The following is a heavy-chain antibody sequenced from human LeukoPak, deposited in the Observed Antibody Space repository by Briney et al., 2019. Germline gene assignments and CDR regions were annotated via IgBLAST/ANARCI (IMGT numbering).Heavy chain of an antibody. J-gene: IGHJ4*02. CDR3: ARDRPSRDGYNSNSFDY. Sequence: GRSLRLSCAASGFTFSSYAMHWVRQAPGKGLEWVAVISYDGSNKYYADSVKGRFTISRDNSKNTLYLQMNSLRAEDTAVYYCARDRPSRDGYNSNSFDYWGQGTLVTVSS. D-gene: IGHD5-24*01. V-gene: IGHV3-30*04. CDR2: ISYDGSNK. CDR1: GFTFSSYA.